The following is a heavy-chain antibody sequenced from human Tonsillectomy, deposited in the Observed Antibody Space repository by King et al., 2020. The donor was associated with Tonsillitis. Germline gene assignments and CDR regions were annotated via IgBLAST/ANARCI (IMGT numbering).Heavy chain of an antibody. CDR3: AKDPTHTPSGSYFWMYYFDY. CDR1: GFTFSSYG. Sequence: VQLVESGGGVVQPGRSLRLSCAASGFTFSSYGMHGVRQAPGKELEWVAVISYDGSNKYYADSVKGRFTISRDNSKNTLYLQMNSLRAEDTAVYYCAKDPTHTPSGSYFWMYYFDYWGQGTLVTVSS. V-gene: IGHV3-30*18. D-gene: IGHD1-26*01. CDR2: ISYDGSNK. J-gene: IGHJ4*02.